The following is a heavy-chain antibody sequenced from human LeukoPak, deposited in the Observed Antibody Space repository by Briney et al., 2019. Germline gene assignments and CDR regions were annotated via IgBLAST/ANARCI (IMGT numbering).Heavy chain of an antibody. J-gene: IGHJ4*02. Sequence: GGSLRLSCAASGFTFSSYAMSWVRQASGKGLEWVSAISGSGGSTYYADSVKGRFTISRDNSKNTLYLQMNSLRAEDTAVYYCAKDVHVVVPAAITAGFDYWGQGTLVTVSS. CDR2: ISGSGGST. CDR1: GFTFSSYA. V-gene: IGHV3-23*01. D-gene: IGHD2-2*02. CDR3: AKDVHVVVPAAITAGFDY.